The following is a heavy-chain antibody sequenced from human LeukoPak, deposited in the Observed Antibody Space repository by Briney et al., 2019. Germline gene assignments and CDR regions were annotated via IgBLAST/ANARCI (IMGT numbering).Heavy chain of an antibody. Sequence: SETLSLTCTVSGGSISSYYWSWIRQPAGKGLEWIGRIYTSGSTNYNPSLKSRVTMSVDTSKNQFSLKLSSVTAADTAVYYCARHRGTAMVLDAFDIWGQGTMVTVSS. D-gene: IGHD5-18*01. CDR1: GGSISSYY. V-gene: IGHV4-4*07. J-gene: IGHJ3*02. CDR3: ARHRGTAMVLDAFDI. CDR2: IYTSGST.